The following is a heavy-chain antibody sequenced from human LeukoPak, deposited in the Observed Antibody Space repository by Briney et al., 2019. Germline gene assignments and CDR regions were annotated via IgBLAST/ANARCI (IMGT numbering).Heavy chain of an antibody. V-gene: IGHV4-61*02. CDR1: GNSISSGDYY. J-gene: IGHJ4*02. CDR2: IYTSGST. CDR3: ARVSGYDWESSYDY. Sequence: SETLSLTCTVSGNSISSGDYYWSWIRQPAGKGLEWIGRIYTSGSTNYNPSLKSRVTISVDTSKNQFSLKLISVTAADTAVYYCARVSGYDWESSYDYWGQGTLVTVSS. D-gene: IGHD5-12*01.